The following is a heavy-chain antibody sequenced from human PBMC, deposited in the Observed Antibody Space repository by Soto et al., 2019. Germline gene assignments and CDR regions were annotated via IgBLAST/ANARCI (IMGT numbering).Heavy chain of an antibody. J-gene: IGHJ6*02. CDR3: ARTAAAGKYYYGVDV. CDR1: GYSFTSYW. CDR2: IYPGDSDT. V-gene: IGHV5-51*01. Sequence: CKGSGYSFTSYWIGWVRQMPGKGLEWMGIIYPGDSDTRYSPSFQGQVTISADKSISTAYLQWSSLRASDTAMYYCARTAAAGKYYYGVDVWGQGTTVTVSS. D-gene: IGHD6-13*01.